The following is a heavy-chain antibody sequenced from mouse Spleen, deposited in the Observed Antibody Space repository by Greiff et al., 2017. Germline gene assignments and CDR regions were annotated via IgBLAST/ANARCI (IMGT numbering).Heavy chain of an antibody. Sequence: DVKLVESGGGLVKPGGSLKLSCAASGFTFSSYAMSWVRQTPEKRLEWVATISSGGSYTYYPDSVKGRFTISRDNAKNTLYLQMSSLRSEDTAMYYCARQGDYGTNFAYWGQGTLVTVSA. CDR3: ARQGDYGTNFAY. CDR1: GFTFSSYA. V-gene: IGHV5-9-3*01. J-gene: IGHJ3*01. CDR2: ISSGGSYT. D-gene: IGHD2-1*01.